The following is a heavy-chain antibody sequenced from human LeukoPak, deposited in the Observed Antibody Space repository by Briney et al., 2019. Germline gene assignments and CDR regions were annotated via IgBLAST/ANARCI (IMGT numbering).Heavy chain of an antibody. Sequence: PLETLSLTCTVSGGSISSSSYYWGWIRQPPGKGLQWIGSIYYSGSTSNNPSLKSRVTISVDTSKNQFSLKLSSVTAADTAVYYCARHRNLGYCRSTSCPFDSWGQGTLVIVSS. CDR3: ARHRNLGYCRSTSCPFDS. J-gene: IGHJ4*02. CDR2: IYYSGST. V-gene: IGHV4-39*01. D-gene: IGHD2-2*01. CDR1: GGSISSSSYY.